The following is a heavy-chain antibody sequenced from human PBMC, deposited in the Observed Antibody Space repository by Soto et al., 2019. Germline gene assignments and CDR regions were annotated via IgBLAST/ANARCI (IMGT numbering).Heavy chain of an antibody. CDR1: GFTFSNYW. CDR2: ISSDGSGT. V-gene: IGHV3-74*01. D-gene: IGHD6-6*01. CDR3: ARVGVPGAFDI. Sequence: GGSLRLSCAASGFTFSNYWMHWVRQAPGKGLVWVSRISSDGSGTTYADSVKGRFTISRDNAKDTLYLQMNSLRAEDTAVYYCARVGVPGAFDIWGQGTMVTVSS. J-gene: IGHJ3*02.